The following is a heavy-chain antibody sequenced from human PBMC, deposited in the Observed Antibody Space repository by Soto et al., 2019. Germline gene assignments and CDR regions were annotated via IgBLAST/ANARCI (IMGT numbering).Heavy chain of an antibody. Sequence: SETLSLTCAVYDGSFSDYYWTWIRQSPGKGLEWIGEINHSGSTSYKSSLKSRVTISIDTSKNQFSLKLTSVTASDTAVYYCARGKFGFSYYYYYYLDVWGKGT. V-gene: IGHV4-34*01. CDR3: ARGKFGFSYYYYYYLDV. CDR2: INHSGST. CDR1: DGSFSDYY. J-gene: IGHJ6*03. D-gene: IGHD2-21*01.